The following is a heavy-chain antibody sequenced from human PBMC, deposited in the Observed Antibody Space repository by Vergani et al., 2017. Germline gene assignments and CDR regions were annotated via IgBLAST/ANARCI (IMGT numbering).Heavy chain of an antibody. V-gene: IGHV3-9*01. D-gene: IGHD6-13*01. CDR3: AREVWSSSSWRTYYYYMDV. CDR2: ISWNSGSI. J-gene: IGHJ6*03. Sequence: EVQLVESGGGLVQPGRSLRLSCAASGFTFDDYAMHWVRQAPGKGLEWVSGISWNSGSIGYADSVKGRFTISRDNAKNSLYLQMNSLRAEDTAVYYCAREVWSSSSWRTYYYYMDVWGKGTTVTVSS. CDR1: GFTFDDYA.